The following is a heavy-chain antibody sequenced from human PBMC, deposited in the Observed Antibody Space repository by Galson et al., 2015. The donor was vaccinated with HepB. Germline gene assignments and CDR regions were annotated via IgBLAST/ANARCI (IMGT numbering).Heavy chain of an antibody. J-gene: IGHJ4*02. CDR2: ISYDGSNK. Sequence: SLRLSCAASGFTFSSYAMHWVRQAPGKGLEWVAVISYDGSNKYYADSVKGRFTISRDNSKNTLYLQMNSLRAEDTAVYYCARDREYSSGWYGGVGYFDYWGQGTLVTVSS. CDR1: GFTFSSYA. CDR3: ARDREYSSGWYGGVGYFDY. D-gene: IGHD6-19*01. V-gene: IGHV3-30*04.